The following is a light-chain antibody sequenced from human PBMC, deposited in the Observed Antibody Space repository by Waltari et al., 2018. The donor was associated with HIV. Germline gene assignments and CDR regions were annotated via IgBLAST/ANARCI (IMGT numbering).Light chain of an antibody. CDR1: CSAVCGYNL. CDR3: CAYAGSTTYVI. V-gene: IGLV2-23*02. J-gene: IGLJ2*01. CDR2: EVS. Sequence: QSALTQPASVSGSPGQSITISFTGTCSAVCGYNLFSWYQQHPGTAPKLMIYEVSKRPSGVSNRFSGSKSGNTASLTISGLQAEDEADYYCCAYAGSTTYVIFGGGTKLTVL.